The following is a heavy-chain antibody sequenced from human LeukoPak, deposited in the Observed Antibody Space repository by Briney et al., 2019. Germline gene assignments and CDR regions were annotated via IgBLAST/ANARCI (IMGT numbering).Heavy chain of an antibody. CDR3: ARLVVVAATRSLYFDY. V-gene: IGHV4-4*07. CDR1: GGSISNYY. J-gene: IGHJ4*02. Sequence: SETLSLTCTVSGGSISNYYWSWIRQPAGEGLEWIGRIYTSGSTNYNPSLKSRVTMSVDTSKNQFSLRLSSVTAADTAVYYCARLVVVAATRSLYFDYWGQGTLVTVSS. D-gene: IGHD2-15*01. CDR2: IYTSGST.